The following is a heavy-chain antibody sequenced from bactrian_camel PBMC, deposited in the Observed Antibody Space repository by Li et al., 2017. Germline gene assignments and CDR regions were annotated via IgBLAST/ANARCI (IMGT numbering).Heavy chain of an antibody. J-gene: IGHJ4*01. CDR3: AASRAYSDRWRTGLKEGEYIN. D-gene: IGHD7*01. CDR1: PASTCS. CDR2: ILSDGTT. Sequence: HVQLVESGGGSVQVVGSLRLSCAGVPASTCSVGWYRQYPGRERVVVSTILSDGTTYYADSVKGRFTISRDNAKNTVYLQMISLESEDTAMYYCAASRAYSDRWRTGLKEGEYINWGQGTQVTVS. V-gene: IGHV3S55*01.